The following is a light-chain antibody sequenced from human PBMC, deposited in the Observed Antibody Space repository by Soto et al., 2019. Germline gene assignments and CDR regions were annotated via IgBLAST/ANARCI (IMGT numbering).Light chain of an antibody. CDR1: QSISSW. CDR2: DAS. Sequence: DIQMTQSPSTLSASVGDRVTITCRASQSISSWLAWYQQKPGKAPKLLIYDASSLESGVPSRFSCSGSGTEFTLTISSLQPDDFATYYCQQYNSYPLTFGQGTKVDIK. J-gene: IGKJ1*01. CDR3: QQYNSYPLT. V-gene: IGKV1-5*01.